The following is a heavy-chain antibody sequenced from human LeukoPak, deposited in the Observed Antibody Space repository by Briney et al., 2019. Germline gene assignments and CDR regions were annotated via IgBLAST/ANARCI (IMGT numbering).Heavy chain of an antibody. V-gene: IGHV3-30-3*01. CDR1: GFTFSSYA. J-gene: IGHJ4*02. CDR3: ARRQVPNYFDY. CDR2: ISYDGSNK. D-gene: IGHD3-10*01. Sequence: GSLRLSCSASGFTFSSYAMHWVRQAPGKGLEWVAVISYDGSNKYYADSVKGRFTISRDNSKNTLYLQMNSLRAEDTAVYYCARRQVPNYFDYWGQGTLVTVSS.